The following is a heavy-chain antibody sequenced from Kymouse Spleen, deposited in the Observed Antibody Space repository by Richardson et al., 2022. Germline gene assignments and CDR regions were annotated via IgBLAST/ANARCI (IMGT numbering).Heavy chain of an antibody. CDR2: IKSKTDGGTT. Sequence: EVQLVESGGGLVKPGGSLRLSCAASGFTFSNAWMSWVRQAPGKGLEWVGRIKSKTDGGTTDYAAPVKGRFTISRDDSKNTLYLQMNSLKTEDTAVYYCTTDRIVGATDYYYGMDVWGQGTTVTVSS. V-gene: IGHV3-15*01. D-gene: IGHD1-26*01. CDR1: GFTFSNAW. CDR3: TTDRIVGATDYYYGMDV. J-gene: IGHJ6*02.